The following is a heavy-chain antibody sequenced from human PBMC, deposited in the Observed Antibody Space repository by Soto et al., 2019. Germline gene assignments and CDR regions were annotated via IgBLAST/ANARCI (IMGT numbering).Heavy chain of an antibody. Sequence: AGGSLRLSCAASGFTFSSYAMSWVRQAPGKGLVWVSGISSDGGSTSYADSVKGRFTFSRDNAKNTLYLQMNSLRAEDTAIYYCARDEGYGYGVDYWGQGTLVTVSS. CDR1: GFTFSSYA. CDR3: ARDEGYGYGVDY. V-gene: IGHV3-23*01. CDR2: ISSDGGST. D-gene: IGHD5-18*01. J-gene: IGHJ4*02.